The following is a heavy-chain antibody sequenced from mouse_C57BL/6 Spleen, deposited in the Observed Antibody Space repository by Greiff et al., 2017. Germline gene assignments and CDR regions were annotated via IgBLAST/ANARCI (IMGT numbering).Heavy chain of an antibody. Sequence: VQVVESGAELVRPGTSVKVSCKASGYAFTNYLIEWVKQRPGQGLEWIGVINPGSGGTNYNEKFKGKATLTADKSSSTAYMQLSSLTSEDSAVYFCARPGLRSWFAYWGQGTLVTVSA. J-gene: IGHJ3*01. V-gene: IGHV1-54*01. D-gene: IGHD1-1*01. CDR3: ARPGLRSWFAY. CDR2: INPGSGGT. CDR1: GYAFTNYL.